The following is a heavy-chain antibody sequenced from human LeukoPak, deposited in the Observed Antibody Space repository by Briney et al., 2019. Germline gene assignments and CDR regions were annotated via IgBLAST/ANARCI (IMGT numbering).Heavy chain of an antibody. CDR2: IDPQRGDT. D-gene: IGHD3-16*01. V-gene: IGHV1-2*06. Sequence: ASVKVSRKASGHSFSAFYMQWVRQAPGQGLEWMGRIDPQRGDTKYTQKFQGRVTMTRDTSISTAYLELTRLTSDDTAMYYCATFTASLNAFDLWGQGTIVTISS. CDR1: GHSFSAFY. CDR3: ATFTASLNAFDL. J-gene: IGHJ3*01.